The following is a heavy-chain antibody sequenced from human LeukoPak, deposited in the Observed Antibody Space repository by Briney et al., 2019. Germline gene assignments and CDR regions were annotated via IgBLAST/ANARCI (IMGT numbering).Heavy chain of an antibody. D-gene: IGHD3-3*01. Sequence: PGGSLRLSCAASGFTFSSYEMNWVRQAPGKGLEWVSYISSSGSTIYYADSVKGRFTISRDNAKNSLYLQMNSLRAEDTAVYYCARDSLDDFWSGYLPLGYYYYYYMDVWGKGTTVTVSS. CDR2: ISSSGSTI. CDR3: ARDSLDDFWSGYLPLGYYYYYYMDV. CDR1: GFTFSSYE. J-gene: IGHJ6*03. V-gene: IGHV3-48*03.